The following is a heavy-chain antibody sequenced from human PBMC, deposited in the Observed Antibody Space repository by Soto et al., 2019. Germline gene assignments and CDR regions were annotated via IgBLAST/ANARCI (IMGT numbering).Heavy chain of an antibody. D-gene: IGHD1-1*01. Sequence: EVQLVESGGGLVKPGGSLRLSCAASGFTFSSYSMNWVRQAPGKGLEWVSSISSSSSYIYYADSVKGRFTISRDNAKNSLYLQMNSLRAEDTAVYYCASEGDWNVDYWGQGTLVTVSS. CDR3: ASEGDWNVDY. J-gene: IGHJ4*02. CDR2: ISSSSSYI. CDR1: GFTFSSYS. V-gene: IGHV3-21*01.